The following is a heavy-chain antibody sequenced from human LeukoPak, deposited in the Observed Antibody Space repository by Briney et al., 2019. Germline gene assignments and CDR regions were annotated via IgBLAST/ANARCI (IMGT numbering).Heavy chain of an antibody. CDR1: GGSISSSSYY. D-gene: IGHD6-19*01. CDR2: IYDSGST. V-gene: IGHV4-39*01. CDR3: ARRGAAMAGTGPLFDY. J-gene: IGHJ4*02. Sequence: PSETLSLTCTVSGGSISSSSYYWGWIRQPPGKGLEWIGTIYDSGSTFYNPSLKSRVSISVDTSKNQLSLKLSSVTAADTAVYYCARRGAAMAGTGPLFDYWGQGTLVTVYS.